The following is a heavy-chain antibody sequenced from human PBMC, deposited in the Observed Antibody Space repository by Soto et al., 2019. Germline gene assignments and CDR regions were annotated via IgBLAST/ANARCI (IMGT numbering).Heavy chain of an antibody. CDR2: TYYSGST. CDR1: GGSISSGDSY. D-gene: IGHD2-15*01. CDR3: ARDRCSRGSCTLDH. V-gene: IGHV4-30-4*01. Sequence: QVQLQESGPGLVTPSQILSLTCTVSGGSISSGDSYWSWIRQPPGKGLEWLGYTYYSGSTYYYPSLKSRVTMSVDKSKNQFSLNLRHVTAADTAVYYCARDRCSRGSCTLDHWGQGTLVTVSS. J-gene: IGHJ4*02.